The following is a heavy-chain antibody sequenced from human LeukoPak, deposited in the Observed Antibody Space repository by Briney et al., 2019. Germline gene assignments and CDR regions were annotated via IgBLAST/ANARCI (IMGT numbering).Heavy chain of an antibody. Sequence: SQTLCLTCAVSGGSLSSYYASWIRQPAAKGLECVGRIYTSGSTNYNPSLKSRVTMSVDTSKNQFSLKLSSVTAADTAVYYCAREDYDFWSGQLDAFDIWGQGTMVTVSS. J-gene: IGHJ3*02. V-gene: IGHV4-4*07. CDR3: AREDYDFWSGQLDAFDI. CDR1: GGSLSSYY. D-gene: IGHD3-3*01. CDR2: IYTSGST.